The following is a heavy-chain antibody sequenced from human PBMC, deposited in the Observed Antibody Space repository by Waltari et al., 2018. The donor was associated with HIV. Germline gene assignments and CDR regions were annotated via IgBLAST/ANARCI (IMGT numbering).Heavy chain of an antibody. Sequence: VPLVASGAGVVPPGGSLRLSCAPYGFPFKSFAMNWVGQAPGKGLEWVGNIYYDGSKKFYGDSVRGRFTISRDNSKQILYLQMNSLRVEDTALYYCARDYNYAPDYWGQGTLVVVSS. D-gene: IGHD5-18*01. CDR3: ARDYNYAPDY. V-gene: IGHV3-33*01. J-gene: IGHJ4*02. CDR1: GFPFKSFA. CDR2: IYYDGSKK.